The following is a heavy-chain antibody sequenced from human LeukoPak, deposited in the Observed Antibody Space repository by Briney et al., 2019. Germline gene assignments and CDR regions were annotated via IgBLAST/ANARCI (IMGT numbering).Heavy chain of an antibody. J-gene: IGHJ4*02. CDR2: FDSERGDT. CDR3: ARGARLYYYGSGSYDFDY. D-gene: IGHD3-10*01. CDR1: GYTFTSYG. Sequence: ASVKVSCKASGYTFTSYGISWVRQAPGQGLEWMGGFDSERGDTVYAQKFQGRVTMTRNTSISTAYMELSSLRSEDTAVYYCARGARLYYYGSGSYDFDYWGQGTLVTVSS. V-gene: IGHV1-8*02.